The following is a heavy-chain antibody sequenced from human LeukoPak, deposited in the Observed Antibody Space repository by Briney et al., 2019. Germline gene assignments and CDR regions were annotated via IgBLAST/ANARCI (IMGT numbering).Heavy chain of an antibody. CDR2: INYSGST. J-gene: IGHJ4*02. D-gene: IGHD3-22*01. V-gene: IGHV4-39*01. CDR1: GGSITSTNYY. Sequence: PSETLSLTCTVSGGSITSTNYYWGWIRQPPGKGLEWIGSINYSGSTYYKPSLKSRVTMSVDTSRNQLSLKVNSLTAADTAVYYCARSVDRAPYFDYWGQGALLTVSS. CDR3: ARSVDRAPYFDY.